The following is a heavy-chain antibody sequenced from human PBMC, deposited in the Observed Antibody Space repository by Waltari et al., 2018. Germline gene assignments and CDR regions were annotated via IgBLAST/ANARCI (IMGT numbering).Heavy chain of an antibody. V-gene: IGHV3-30*02. CDR1: GFTFSSYG. Sequence: QVQLVESGGGVVQPGGSLRLSCAASGFTFSSYGMHWVRQAPGKGLEWVAFIRYDVSNKYYADAVKGRLTISRDNSKNTLYLQMNSLRAEDTAVYYCAKGYCSGGSCYSTPYYYYYYYMDVWGKGTTVTVSS. CDR2: IRYDVSNK. CDR3: AKGYCSGGSCYSTPYYYYYYYMDV. J-gene: IGHJ6*03. D-gene: IGHD2-15*01.